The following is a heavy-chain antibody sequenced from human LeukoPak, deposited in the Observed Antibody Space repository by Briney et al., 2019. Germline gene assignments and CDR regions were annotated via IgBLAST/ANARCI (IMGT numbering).Heavy chain of an antibody. CDR3: ARDVGRDGYNFPIFHYYYYYGMDV. D-gene: IGHD5-24*01. CDR1: GYTFTSYY. V-gene: IGHV1-46*01. J-gene: IGHJ6*02. CDR2: INPSGGSA. Sequence: ASVKVSCKASGYTFTSYYMHWVRQAPGQGLEWMGIINPSGGSASYAQKFQGRVTMTRDTSTSTVYMELSSLRSDDTAVYYCARDVGRDGYNFPIFHYYYYYGMDVWGQGTTVTVSS.